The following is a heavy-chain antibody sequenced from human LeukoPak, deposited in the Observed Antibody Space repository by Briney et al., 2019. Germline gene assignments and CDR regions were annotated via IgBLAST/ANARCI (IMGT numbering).Heavy chain of an antibody. J-gene: IGHJ4*02. CDR2: IKQDERDR. D-gene: IGHD3-3*01. CDR3: AREGYDFWSGYSFDY. V-gene: IGHV3-7*01. Sequence: GGSLRLSCAASGFTFRSHWMSWVRQAPGKGLEWVANIKQDERDRYYVDSVKGRFTISRDNAKNTLYLQMNSLRVEDTAVYYCAREGYDFWSGYSFDYWGQGTLVTVSS. CDR1: GFTFRSHW.